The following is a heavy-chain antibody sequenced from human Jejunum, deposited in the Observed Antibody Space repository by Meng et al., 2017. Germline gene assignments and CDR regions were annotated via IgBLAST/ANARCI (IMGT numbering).Heavy chain of an antibody. J-gene: IGHJ5*02. CDR2: ISSSSRTI. D-gene: IGHD2-15*01. CDR1: GFTFNDYY. CDR3: ATASRGVDNCFDP. V-gene: IGHV3-11*01. Sequence: GHLVESGGGLVQPGGSLRLSCVGSGFTFNDYYMGWIRQAPGKGLEWVSYISSSSRTIYYADSVKGRFTISRDNAQNSLFLQMNSLRPEDSGLYYCATASRGVDNCFDPWGQGALVTVSS.